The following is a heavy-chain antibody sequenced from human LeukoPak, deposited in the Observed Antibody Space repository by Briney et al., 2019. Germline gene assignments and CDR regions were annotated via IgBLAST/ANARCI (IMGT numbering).Heavy chain of an antibody. V-gene: IGHV1-69*01. CDR2: IIPIFGTA. CDR1: GGTFSSYA. D-gene: IGHD3-3*01. CDR3: AASITIFGVVYYYGMDV. J-gene: IGHJ6*02. Sequence: ASVKVSCTASGGTFSSYAISWVRQAPGQGLEWMGGIIPIFGTANYAQKFQGRVTITADESTSTAYMELSSLRSEDTAVYYCAASITIFGVVYYYGMDVWGQGTTVTVSS.